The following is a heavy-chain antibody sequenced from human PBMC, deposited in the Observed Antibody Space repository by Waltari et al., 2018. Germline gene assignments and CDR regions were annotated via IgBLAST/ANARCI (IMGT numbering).Heavy chain of an antibody. D-gene: IGHD6-19*01. Sequence: QVQLVQSGAEVKKPGSSVKVSCKASGGTFTGYYMHWVRQAPGQGLEWMGWINPNSGGTNYAQKFQGRVTMTRDTSISTAYMELSRLRSDDTAVYYCARVSYSSGWYVGNWFDPWGQGTLVTVSS. CDR2: INPNSGGT. V-gene: IGHV1-2*02. CDR3: ARVSYSSGWYVGNWFDP. J-gene: IGHJ5*02. CDR1: GGTFTGYY.